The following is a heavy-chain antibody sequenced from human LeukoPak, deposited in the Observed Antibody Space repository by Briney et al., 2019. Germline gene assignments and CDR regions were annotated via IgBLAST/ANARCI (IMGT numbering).Heavy chain of an antibody. J-gene: IGHJ4*02. CDR2: ISAYNGNT. CDR1: DYTFSSYG. V-gene: IGHV1-18*01. Sequence: ASVKVSCKASDYTFSSYGISWVRQAPGQGLEWMGWISAYNGNTNYAQKPQGRVTMSTDTSTSTAYMELRSLRSDDTAVYYCAREPQWELTGGFDYWGQGTLVTVSS. D-gene: IGHD1-26*01. CDR3: AREPQWELTGGFDY.